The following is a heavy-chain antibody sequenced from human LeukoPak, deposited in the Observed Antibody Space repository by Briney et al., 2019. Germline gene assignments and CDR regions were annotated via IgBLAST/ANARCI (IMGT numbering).Heavy chain of an antibody. Sequence: ASVKVSCKASGGTFSSYAISWVRQAPGQGLEWMGWISAYNGNTNYAQKLQGRVTMTTDTSTSTAYMELRSLRSDDTAVYHCARGEAGTTYLDYYYYYGMDVWGQGTTVTVSS. CDR3: ARGEAGTTYLDYYYYYGMDV. D-gene: IGHD1-7*01. J-gene: IGHJ6*02. V-gene: IGHV1-18*01. CDR2: ISAYNGNT. CDR1: GGTFSSYA.